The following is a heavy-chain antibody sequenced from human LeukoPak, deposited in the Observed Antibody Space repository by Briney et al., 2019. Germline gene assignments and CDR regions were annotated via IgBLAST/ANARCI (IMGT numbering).Heavy chain of an antibody. Sequence: SETLSLTCAVSGYSISSGYYWSWIRPPPGKGLEWIGEINHSGSTNYNPSLKSRVTTSVDTSKNQFSLKLSSVTAADTAVYYCARGRGYNAFDIWGQGTMVTVSS. D-gene: IGHD5-18*01. CDR3: ARGRGYNAFDI. CDR2: INHSGST. V-gene: IGHV4-34*01. CDR1: GYSISSGYY. J-gene: IGHJ3*02.